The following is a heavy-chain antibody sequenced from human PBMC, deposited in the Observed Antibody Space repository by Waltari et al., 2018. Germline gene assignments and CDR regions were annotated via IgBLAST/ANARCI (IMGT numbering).Heavy chain of an antibody. CDR1: GFTFDDYA. CDR3: GVHCSSTSCLVDY. V-gene: IGHV3-43D*04. D-gene: IGHD2-2*01. CDR2: IRWDGGST. J-gene: IGHJ4*02. Sequence: EVQLVESGGVVVQPGGSLRLSCAASGFTFDDYAMHWVRQAPGKGLEWVSLIRWDGGSTYYADSVKGRFTISRDNSKNSLYLQMNSLRAEDTALYYCGVHCSSTSCLVDYWGQGTLVTVSS.